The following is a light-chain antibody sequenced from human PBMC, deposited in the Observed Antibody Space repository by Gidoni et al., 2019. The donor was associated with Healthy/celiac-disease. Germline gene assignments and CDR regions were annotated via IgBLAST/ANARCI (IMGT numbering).Light chain of an antibody. Sequence: DIQMTPSPSSLSASVGDRVTITCRASQSISSYLNWYKQKPGKAPKLLSYAASSLKSGVPSRFSGSGSGTDFTLTISSLQPEDFATYYCQQSYSTPLTFGGXTKVEIK. CDR2: AAS. V-gene: IGKV1-39*01. CDR3: QQSYSTPLT. CDR1: QSISSY. J-gene: IGKJ4*01.